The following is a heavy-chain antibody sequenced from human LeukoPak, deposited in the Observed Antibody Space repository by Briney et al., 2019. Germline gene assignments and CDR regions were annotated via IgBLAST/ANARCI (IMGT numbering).Heavy chain of an antibody. Sequence: GASVKVSCKASGYTFTSYYMHWVRQAPGQGLEWMGIINPSGGSTSYAQKFQGRVTMTRDMSTSTVYMELSSLRSEDTAVYYCARGQDYYDSSGYYRMNAFDIWGQGTMVTVSS. CDR3: ARGQDYYDSSGYYRMNAFDI. CDR1: GYTFTSYY. J-gene: IGHJ3*02. V-gene: IGHV1-46*01. D-gene: IGHD3-22*01. CDR2: INPSGGST.